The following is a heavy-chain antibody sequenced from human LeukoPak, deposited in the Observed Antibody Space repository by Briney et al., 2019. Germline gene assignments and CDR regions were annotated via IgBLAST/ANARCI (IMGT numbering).Heavy chain of an antibody. CDR2: ISGSGGTT. D-gene: IGHD2-2*01. V-gene: IGHV3-23*01. J-gene: IGHJ5*02. Sequence: PGGSLRLSCAASGFTFSSCAMSWVRQAPGKGLEWVSAISGSGGTTYYADSLKGRFTISRDNSNNTLSLQMNSLRPEDTAVYYCAKDNPIEKVPGLGPGSWGQGTLVTVSS. CDR3: AKDNPIEKVPGLGPGS. CDR1: GFTFSSCA.